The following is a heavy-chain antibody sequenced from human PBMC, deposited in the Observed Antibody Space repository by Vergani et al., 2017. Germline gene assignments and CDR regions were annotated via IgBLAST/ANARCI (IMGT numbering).Heavy chain of an antibody. Sequence: QLQLQESDPGLVKPSETLSLPCTVSGGPIRSTFYYWGWIRQPPGKGLEWIGTIYYSWSTYYNPSLKSRVTISVDTSKNQFSLKLNSVTAADTAVYYCARHKEQLVPGNYYYYYYMDVWGKGTTVTVSS. CDR3: ARHKEQLVPGNYYYYYYMDV. D-gene: IGHD6-13*01. V-gene: IGHV4-39*01. J-gene: IGHJ6*03. CDR2: IYYSWST. CDR1: GGPIRSTFYY.